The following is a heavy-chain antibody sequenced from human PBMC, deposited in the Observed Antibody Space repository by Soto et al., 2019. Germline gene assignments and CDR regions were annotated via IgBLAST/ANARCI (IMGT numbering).Heavy chain of an antibody. CDR2: ISGSGGST. CDR3: AKDGRIFGVVIGRVNWFDP. D-gene: IGHD3-3*01. Sequence: PGGSLRLSCAASGFTFSSYAMSWVRQAPGKGLEWVSAISGSGGSTYYADSVKGRFTISRDNSKNTLYLQMNSLRAEDTAVYYCAKDGRIFGVVIGRVNWFDPWGQGTLVTVSS. CDR1: GFTFSSYA. J-gene: IGHJ5*02. V-gene: IGHV3-23*01.